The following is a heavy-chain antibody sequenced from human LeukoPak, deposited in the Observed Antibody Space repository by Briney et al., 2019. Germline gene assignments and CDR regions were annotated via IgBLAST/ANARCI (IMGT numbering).Heavy chain of an antibody. CDR3: ARVIFDYGDYRGPPNWFDP. Sequence: LETLSLTCAVYGGSFSGYYWSWIRQPPGKGLEWIGEINHSGSTNYNPSLKSRVTISVDTSKNQFSLKLSSVTAADTAVYYCARVIFDYGDYRGPPNWFDPWGQGTLVTVSS. CDR2: INHSGST. J-gene: IGHJ5*02. V-gene: IGHV4-34*01. CDR1: GGSFSGYY. D-gene: IGHD4-17*01.